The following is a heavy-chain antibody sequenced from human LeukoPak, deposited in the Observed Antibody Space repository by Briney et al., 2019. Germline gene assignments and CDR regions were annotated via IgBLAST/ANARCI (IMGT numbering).Heavy chain of an antibody. CDR3: ARVPTICTNGVCYPDFDY. D-gene: IGHD2-8*01. J-gene: IGHJ4*02. V-gene: IGHV1-8*03. CDR1: GYTFTSYD. Sequence: ASVEVSCKASGYTFTSYDINWVRQATGQGLEWMGWMNPNSGNTGYAQKFQGRVTITRNTSISTAYMELSSLRSEDTAVYYCARVPTICTNGVCYPDFDYWGQGTLVTVSS. CDR2: MNPNSGNT.